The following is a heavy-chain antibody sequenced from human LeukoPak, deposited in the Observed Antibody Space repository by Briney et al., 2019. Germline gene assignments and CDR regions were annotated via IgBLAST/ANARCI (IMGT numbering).Heavy chain of an antibody. CDR1: GFTFSAYS. J-gene: IGHJ3*02. CDR2: ISSSSMTV. D-gene: IGHD2-15*01. V-gene: IGHV3-48*01. Sequence: GGSLRLSCAASGFTFSAYSMTWVRQAPGKGLEWLSYISSSSMTVYYADSVKGRFTISRDNSKNTLYLQMNSLTAEDTAIYSCARPRLEYCSGGSCFDAFDIWGQGTMVTVSS. CDR3: ARPRLEYCSGGSCFDAFDI.